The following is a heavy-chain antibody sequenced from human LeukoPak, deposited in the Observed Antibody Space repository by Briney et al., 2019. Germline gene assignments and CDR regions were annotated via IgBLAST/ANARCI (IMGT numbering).Heavy chain of an antibody. Sequence: PGGSLRLSCAASGFTFSSYSMNWVRQAPGKGLEWVSSISSSSSYIYYADSVKGRFTISRDNAKNPLYLQMNSLRAEDTAVYYCARSTNSKKAYYYFDYWGQGTLVTVSS. J-gene: IGHJ4*02. CDR2: ISSSSSYI. CDR1: GFTFSSYS. CDR3: ARSTNSKKAYYYFDY. D-gene: IGHD4-23*01. V-gene: IGHV3-21*01.